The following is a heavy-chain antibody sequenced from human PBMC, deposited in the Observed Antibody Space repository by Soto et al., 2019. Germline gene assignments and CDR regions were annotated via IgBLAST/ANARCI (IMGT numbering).Heavy chain of an antibody. J-gene: IGHJ5*02. CDR1: GYTFTSYY. Sequence: GASVKVSCKASGYTFTSYYMHWVRQAPGQGLEWMGIINPSGGSTSYAQKLQGRVTMTRDTSTSTVYMELSSLRSEDTAVYYCARDVGYCSSTSCYEIVWFDPWGQGTLVTVSS. D-gene: IGHD2-2*01. CDR2: INPSGGST. CDR3: ARDVGYCSSTSCYEIVWFDP. V-gene: IGHV1-46*03.